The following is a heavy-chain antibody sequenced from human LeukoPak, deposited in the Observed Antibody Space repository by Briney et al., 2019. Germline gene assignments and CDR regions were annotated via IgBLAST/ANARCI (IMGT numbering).Heavy chain of an antibody. CDR1: GFTFSGYI. V-gene: IGHV3-48*04. CDR3: ARIGGGSFPHYYYYMDV. CDR2: IGTSGNPI. Sequence: PGGSLRLSCAASGFTFSGYIMNWVRQAPGKGLEWVSFIGTSGNPIYYADSVKGRFTISRDNAKNTLYLQMNSLRAEDTAVYYCARIGGGSFPHYYYYMDVWGKGTTVTVSS. D-gene: IGHD2-15*01. J-gene: IGHJ6*03.